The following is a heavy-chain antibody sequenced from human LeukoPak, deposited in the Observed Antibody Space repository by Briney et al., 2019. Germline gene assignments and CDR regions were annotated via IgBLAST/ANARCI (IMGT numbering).Heavy chain of an antibody. J-gene: IGHJ5*02. V-gene: IGHV1-46*01. CDR2: INPSGGST. D-gene: IGHD3-16*01. CDR3: ARGSYGSDLNWFDP. Sequence: IINPSGGSTSYAQKFQGRVTMTRDTSTSTVYMELSSLRSEDTAVYYCARGSYGSDLNWFDPWGQGTLVTVSS.